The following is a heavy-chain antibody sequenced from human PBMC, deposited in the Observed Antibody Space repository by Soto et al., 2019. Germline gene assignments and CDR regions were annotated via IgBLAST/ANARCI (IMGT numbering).Heavy chain of an antibody. J-gene: IGHJ4*01. CDR2: INAGTGNT. V-gene: IGHV1-3*01. Sequence: XSVKISCKTFGYTFTNYVIPWVRQAPGQGLEWMGWINAGTGNTKYSQKLQDRLTISRDTSAATAYLDLSRLASEDTAVYYCARGRASWYWDFWGQGTLVTVSS. D-gene: IGHD2-8*02. CDR1: GYTFTNYV. CDR3: ARGRASWYWDF.